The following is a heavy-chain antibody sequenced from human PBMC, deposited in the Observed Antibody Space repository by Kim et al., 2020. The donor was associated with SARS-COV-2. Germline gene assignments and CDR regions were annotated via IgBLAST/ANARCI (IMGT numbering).Heavy chain of an antibody. Sequence: PSLSGRVPRSVDTSKNQFSLKLSAVTAADTAVYYCARVGYSGYDLGYWGQGTLVTVSS. D-gene: IGHD5-12*01. V-gene: IGHV4-39*07. CDR3: ARVGYSGYDLGY. J-gene: IGHJ4*02.